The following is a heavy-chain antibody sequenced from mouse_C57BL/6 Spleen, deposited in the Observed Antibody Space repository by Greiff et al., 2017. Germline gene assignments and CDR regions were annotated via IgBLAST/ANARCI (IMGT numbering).Heavy chain of an antibody. CDR3: ASGDYGSPYFDY. V-gene: IGHV1-69*01. CDR1: GYTFTSYW. Sequence: QVQLKQPGAELVMPGASVKLSCKASGYTFTSYWMHWVKQRPGQGLEWIGEIDPSDSYTNYNQKFKGKSTLTVDKSSSTAYMQLSSLTSEDSAVYYCASGDYGSPYFDYWGQGTTLTVSS. CDR2: IDPSDSYT. D-gene: IGHD1-1*01. J-gene: IGHJ2*01.